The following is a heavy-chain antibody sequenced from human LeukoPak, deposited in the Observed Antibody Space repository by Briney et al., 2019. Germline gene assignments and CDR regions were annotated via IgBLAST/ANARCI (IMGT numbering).Heavy chain of an antibody. Sequence: GGSLRLSCAASGFTFSGFWMHWVRQAPGKGLVRVARIKNDGTSTSYADSVKGRFTISRDNAKNILYLQMNSLRAEDTAMYYCAKSDWFDPWGQGTLVTVSS. CDR3: AKSDWFDP. V-gene: IGHV3-74*01. CDR2: IKNDGTST. J-gene: IGHJ5*02. CDR1: GFTFSGFW.